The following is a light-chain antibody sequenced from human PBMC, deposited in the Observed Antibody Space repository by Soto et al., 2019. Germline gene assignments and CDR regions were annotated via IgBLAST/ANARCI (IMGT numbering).Light chain of an antibody. J-gene: IGLJ1*01. CDR3: CSFAAGNTYV. CDR1: SSDVVTYNL. Sequence: QSALTQPASVSGSPGQSIALSCTGTSSDVVTYNLVSWYQQHPGKAPKLLISEGGTRPSGVSDRFCGSKSGNTASLTISGLQAEDEADYYCCSFAAGNTYVFGTGTKLTVL. V-gene: IGLV2-23*01. CDR2: EGG.